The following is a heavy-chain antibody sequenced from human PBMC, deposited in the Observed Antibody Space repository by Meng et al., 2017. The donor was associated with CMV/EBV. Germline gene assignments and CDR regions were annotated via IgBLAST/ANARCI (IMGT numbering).Heavy chain of an antibody. CDR2: TYWDDDK. V-gene: IGHV2-5*02. J-gene: IGHJ5*02. D-gene: IGHD3-9*01. CDR1: GFSCINSGGG. CDR3: AHQLRYFDWVNNWFDP. Sequence: HTPLNDSGPTLVQPPQTLTLTCTSSGFSCINSGGGVGCIRQPPGKALEWLAITYWDDDKRYSPSLKSRLTITKDTSKNQVVLTMTNMDPVDTATYYCAHQLRYFDWVNNWFDPWGQGTLVTVSS.